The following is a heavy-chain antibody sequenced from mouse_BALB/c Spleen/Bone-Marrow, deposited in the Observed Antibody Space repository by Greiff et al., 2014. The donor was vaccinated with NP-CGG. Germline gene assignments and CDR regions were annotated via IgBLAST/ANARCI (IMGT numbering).Heavy chain of an antibody. CDR1: GYTFTSYV. J-gene: IGHJ1*01. CDR2: INPYNDGT. D-gene: IGHD1-1*01. CDR3: ARGGYYGTSLYWYFDV. V-gene: IGHV1-14*01. Sequence: VQLQQSGPELVKPGASVKMSCKASGYTFTSYVIHWVKQKPGQGLEWIGYINPYNDGTKYNEKFNGRATLTSDKSSSTAYMELSSLTSEDSAFYYCARGGYYGTSLYWYFDVWGAGTTVTVSS.